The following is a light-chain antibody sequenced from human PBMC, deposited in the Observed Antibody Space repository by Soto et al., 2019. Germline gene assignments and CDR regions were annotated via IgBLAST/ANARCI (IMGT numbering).Light chain of an antibody. J-gene: IGKJ1*01. Sequence: EIGMTQSPATLSVSPGERATLSCRASQSVSSNLAWYKQKPGQGPRLLIYGASTRATGIPARFSGSRSGTEFTLTISSLQSEDFAVYYCQQYNNWPWTFGQGTKVEIK. V-gene: IGKV3-15*01. CDR2: GAS. CDR3: QQYNNWPWT. CDR1: QSVSSN.